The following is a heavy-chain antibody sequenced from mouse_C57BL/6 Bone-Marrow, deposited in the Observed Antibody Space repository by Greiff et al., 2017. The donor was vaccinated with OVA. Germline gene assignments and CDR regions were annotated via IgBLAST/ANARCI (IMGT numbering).Heavy chain of an antibody. V-gene: IGHV1-54*01. CDR2: INPGSGGT. D-gene: IGHD2-12*01. J-gene: IGHJ2*01. Sequence: QVQLQQSGAELVRPGTSVKVSCKASGYAFTNYLIEWVKQRPGQGLEWIGVINPGSGGTNYNEKFKGKATLTADKSSSTAYMQLSSLTSEDSAVYFCARPLYSLLDYWGQGTTLTVSS. CDR3: ARPLYSLLDY. CDR1: GYAFTNYL.